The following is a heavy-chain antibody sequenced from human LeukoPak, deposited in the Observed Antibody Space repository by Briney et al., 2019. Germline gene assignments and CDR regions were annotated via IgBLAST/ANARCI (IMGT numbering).Heavy chain of an antibody. V-gene: IGHV1-46*01. Sequence: ASVKVSCKASGYTFTSYYMHWVRQAPGQGLEWMGIINPSGGSTSYAQKFQGRVTMTRDMSTSTVYMELSSLRSEDTAVYYCARDLIRRRITIFGVVSVEAFDYWGQGTLVTVSS. J-gene: IGHJ4*02. CDR3: ARDLIRRRITIFGVVSVEAFDY. CDR2: INPSGGST. D-gene: IGHD3-3*01. CDR1: GYTFTSYY.